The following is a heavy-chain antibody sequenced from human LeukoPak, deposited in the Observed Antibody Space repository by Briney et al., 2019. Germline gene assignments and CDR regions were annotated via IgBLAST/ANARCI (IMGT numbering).Heavy chain of an antibody. CDR3: ARDFYGSGSAFDI. D-gene: IGHD3-10*01. J-gene: IGHJ3*02. CDR1: GFTFSSYA. V-gene: IGHV3-23*01. CDR2: ISGSGGST. Sequence: GGSLRLSCAASGFTFSSYAMSWVRQAPGKGLEWVSAISGSGGSTYYADSVKGRFTISRDNSKNTLYLQMNSLRAEDTAVYYCARDFYGSGSAFDIWGQGTMVTASS.